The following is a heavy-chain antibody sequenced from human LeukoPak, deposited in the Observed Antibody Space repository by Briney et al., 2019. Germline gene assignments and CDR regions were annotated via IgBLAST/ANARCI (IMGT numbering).Heavy chain of an antibody. Sequence: GGSLRLSCAASGFTFSSHSMNWVGQAPGKGLEWVSYISSSSSTIYYADSVKGRFTISRDNAKNSLYLQMNSLRAEDTAVYYCARARDSSWDYWGQGTLVTVSS. CDR2: ISSSSSTI. D-gene: IGHD6-13*01. J-gene: IGHJ4*02. CDR3: ARARDSSWDY. CDR1: GFTFSSHS. V-gene: IGHV3-48*01.